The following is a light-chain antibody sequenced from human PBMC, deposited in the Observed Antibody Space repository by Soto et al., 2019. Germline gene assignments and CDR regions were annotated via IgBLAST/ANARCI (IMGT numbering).Light chain of an antibody. V-gene: IGKV2-30*01. CDR3: MQGTHWPLT. CDR1: QSLVYSDGNTY. J-gene: IGKJ4*01. Sequence: DVVMIQSPLSLPVTLGQPASISCRSSQSLVYSDGNTYLTWFQQRPGQSPRRLISKVSNRDSGVPDRFSGSGSGTDFTLKISRVEAEDVGVYYCMQGTHWPLTFGGGTKVEIK. CDR2: KVS.